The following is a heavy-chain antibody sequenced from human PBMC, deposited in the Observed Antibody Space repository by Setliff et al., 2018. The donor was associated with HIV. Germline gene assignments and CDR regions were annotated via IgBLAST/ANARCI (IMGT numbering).Heavy chain of an antibody. V-gene: IGHV1-69*02. Sequence: SVKVSCKASGGTFSDYTVNWVRQAPGQRLEWMGRIIPIIGIENYAQKFQGRVTITADKSTSTAYMELNSLRSDDTAIYYCARSDCSSVRCYLGHAFEIWGQGTMVTVSS. J-gene: IGHJ3*02. CDR1: GGTFSDYT. CDR3: ARSDCSSVRCYLGHAFEI. CDR2: IIPIIGIE. D-gene: IGHD2-15*01.